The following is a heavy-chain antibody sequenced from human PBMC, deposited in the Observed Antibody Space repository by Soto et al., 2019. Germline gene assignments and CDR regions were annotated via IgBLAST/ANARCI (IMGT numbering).Heavy chain of an antibody. Sequence: ASVKVSCTASGYTFTSYGISWVRQAPGQGLEWMGWISAYNGNTNYAQKLQGRVTMTTDTSTSTAYMELRSLRSDDTAVYYCARDPSISYSNYYFDYWGQGTLVTVSS. CDR2: ISAYNGNT. V-gene: IGHV1-18*01. CDR3: ARDPSISYSNYYFDY. D-gene: IGHD4-4*01. J-gene: IGHJ4*02. CDR1: GYTFTSYG.